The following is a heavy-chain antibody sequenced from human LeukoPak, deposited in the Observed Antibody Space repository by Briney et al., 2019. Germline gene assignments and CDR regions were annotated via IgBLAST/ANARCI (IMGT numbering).Heavy chain of an antibody. CDR1: GFTFSDYY. J-gene: IGHJ6*02. CDR2: SSSNVSTV. Sequence: PGGSLRLSCAASGFTFSDYYMSWLRQAPGKGLEWVSSSSSNVSTVDYADSVKGRFTITRDNARNSLYLQMNGVRAEDSAVYSCVGSGYYGMDVWGQGTTVTVSS. CDR3: VGSGYYGMDV. V-gene: IGHV3-11*01.